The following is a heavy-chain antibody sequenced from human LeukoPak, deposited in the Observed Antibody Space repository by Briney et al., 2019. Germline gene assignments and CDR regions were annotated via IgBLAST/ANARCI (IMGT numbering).Heavy chain of an antibody. V-gene: IGHV3-7*01. CDR2: IKQDGSEK. Sequence: PGGSLRLSCAASGFTFSSYWMSWVRQAPGKGLEWVANIKQDGSEKYYVDSVKGRFTISGDNAKNSLYLQMNSLRAEDTAVYYCARDRVVVVPAAMINYGMDVWGQGTTVTVSS. J-gene: IGHJ6*02. D-gene: IGHD2-2*01. CDR3: ARDRVVVVPAAMINYGMDV. CDR1: GFTFSSYW.